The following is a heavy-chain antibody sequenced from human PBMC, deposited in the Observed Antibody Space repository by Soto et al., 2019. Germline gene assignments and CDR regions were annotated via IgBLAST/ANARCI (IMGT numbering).Heavy chain of an antibody. Sequence: EVQLVESGGGLVKPGGSLRLSCAASGFTFSSYSMNWVRQAPGKGLEWVSSISRSSSYIYYADSVKGRFPISRDNAKNSLYLQMNSLRAEDTAVYYCARDMDGRAAALDYWGQGTLVTVSS. CDR1: GFTFSSYS. CDR2: ISRSSSYI. D-gene: IGHD6-13*01. V-gene: IGHV3-21*01. CDR3: ARDMDGRAAALDY. J-gene: IGHJ4*02.